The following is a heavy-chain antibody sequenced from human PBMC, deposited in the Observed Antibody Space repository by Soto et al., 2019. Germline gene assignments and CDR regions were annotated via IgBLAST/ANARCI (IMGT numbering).Heavy chain of an antibody. CDR2: VYPSDSDV. V-gene: IGHV5-51*01. CDR1: GYRFTRSW. D-gene: IGHD1-26*01. CDR3: TKGSNSPFVS. J-gene: IGHJ1*01. Sequence: GESLKISCQRSGYRFTRSWIGWVRQMPGKGLERLGNVYPSDSDVRYSPSFEGRVTFSAVNSIPTAYLHLLYLKSSHTAMDYCTKGSNSPFVSWGQGTRVTVSS.